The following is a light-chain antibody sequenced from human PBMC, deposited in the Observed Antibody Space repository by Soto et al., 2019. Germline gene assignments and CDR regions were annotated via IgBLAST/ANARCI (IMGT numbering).Light chain of an antibody. CDR1: SSYFGTYNL. J-gene: IGLJ1*01. CDR2: EAT. CDR3: CSYAGSSTFV. Sequence: QSALTQPASVSGSPGQSITISCTGTSSYFGTYNLVSWYQHHPGKAPKLLIYEATKRPPGVSDRFSGSKSGNTASLTISGLQAEDGADYYCCSYAGSSTFVFETGTKV. V-gene: IGLV2-23*01.